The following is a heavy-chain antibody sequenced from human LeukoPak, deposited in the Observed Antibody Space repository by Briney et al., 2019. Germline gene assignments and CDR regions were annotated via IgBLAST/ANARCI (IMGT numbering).Heavy chain of an antibody. CDR1: GGSISSGSYY. Sequence: PSETLSLTCTVSGGSISSGSYYWSWIRQPAGKGLEWIGRIYTSGSTNYNPSLKSRVTISVNTSKNQFSLKLSSVTAADTAVYYCARVGESYREFDYWGQGTLVTVSS. J-gene: IGHJ4*02. CDR3: ARVGESYREFDY. D-gene: IGHD1-26*01. V-gene: IGHV4-61*02. CDR2: IYTSGST.